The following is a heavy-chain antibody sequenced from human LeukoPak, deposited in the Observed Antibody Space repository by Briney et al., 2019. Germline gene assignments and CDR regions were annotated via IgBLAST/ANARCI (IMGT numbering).Heavy chain of an antibody. Sequence: SETLSLTCAVYGGSFSGYYWSWIRQPPGKGLEWIGYIYHSGSTYYNPSLKSRVTISVDRSKNQFSLKLSSVTAAGTAVYYCARGGPNWFDPWGQGTLVTVSS. CDR1: GGSFSGYY. J-gene: IGHJ5*02. CDR2: IYHSGST. V-gene: IGHV4-34*01. CDR3: ARGGPNWFDP.